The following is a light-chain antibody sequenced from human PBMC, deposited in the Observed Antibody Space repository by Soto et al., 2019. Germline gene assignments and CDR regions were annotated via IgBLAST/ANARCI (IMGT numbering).Light chain of an antibody. CDR1: SCNIGSNY. CDR2: RNY. J-gene: IGLJ2*01. Sequence: QSVLTQPPSASGTPGQRVTISCSGSSCNIGSNYVFWYQQLPGTAPKLLIYRNYQRPSGVPDRFSGSKSATSASLAISGLQSEDEADYYCAAWDDSLSGQVFGGGTKLTVL. V-gene: IGLV1-47*01. CDR3: AAWDDSLSGQV.